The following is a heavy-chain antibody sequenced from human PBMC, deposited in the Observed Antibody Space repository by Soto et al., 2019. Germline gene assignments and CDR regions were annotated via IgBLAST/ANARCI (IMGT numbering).Heavy chain of an antibody. V-gene: IGHV3-73*02. CDR1: GFTFSGST. D-gene: IGHD2-15*01. Sequence: EVQLVESGGGLVKPGGSLKLSCAASGFTFSGSTMHWVRQASGTGMEWVGRIRSKANSYATAYAASVKGRFTISRDDSNNTAYLQMNSLTTEDTAVYYCTRLVLGSVVYWGQGTLVTVSS. CDR3: TRLVLGSVVY. CDR2: IRSKANSYAT. J-gene: IGHJ4*02.